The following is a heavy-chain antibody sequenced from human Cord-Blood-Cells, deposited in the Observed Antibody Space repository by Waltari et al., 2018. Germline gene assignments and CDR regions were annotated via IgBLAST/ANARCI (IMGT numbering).Heavy chain of an antibody. D-gene: IGHD3-10*01. CDR1: GYTFTSYD. J-gene: IGHJ3*02. V-gene: IGHV1-8*03. CDR2: MNPNSGNT. Sequence: QVQLVQSGAEVKRPGASVKVSCKASGYTFTSYDINWVRQATGQGLEWMGWMNPNSGNTGYAQKFQGRVTITRNTSISTAYMELSSLRSEDTAVYYCARGRGEPPEDAFDIWGQGTMVTVSS. CDR3: ARGRGEPPEDAFDI.